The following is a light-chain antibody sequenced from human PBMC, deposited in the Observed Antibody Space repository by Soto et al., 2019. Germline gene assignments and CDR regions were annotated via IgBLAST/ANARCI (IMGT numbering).Light chain of an antibody. CDR2: EGS. Sequence: QSVLTQPASVSGSPGQSITISCTGTSSDVGSYNLVSWYQQHPGKAPKLMIYEGSKRPSGVSNRFSGSKSGNTASLTISGLQAEDEADYYCCSYDGSSTHVLGTGTKV. J-gene: IGLJ1*01. V-gene: IGLV2-23*01. CDR3: CSYDGSSTHV. CDR1: SSDVGSYNL.